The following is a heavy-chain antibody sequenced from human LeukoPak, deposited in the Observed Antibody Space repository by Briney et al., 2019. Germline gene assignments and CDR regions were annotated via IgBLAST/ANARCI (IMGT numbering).Heavy chain of an antibody. Sequence: PGGSLRLSCAASGFTFSSYAMSWVRQAPGKGLEWVSAISGSGGSTYYADSVKGRFTISRDNSKNTLYLQMNSLRAEDTAVYYCAKRPCGVVVPAANCDAFDIWGQGTMVTVSS. CDR1: GFTFSSYA. J-gene: IGHJ3*02. CDR2: ISGSGGST. D-gene: IGHD2-2*01. CDR3: AKRPCGVVVPAANCDAFDI. V-gene: IGHV3-23*01.